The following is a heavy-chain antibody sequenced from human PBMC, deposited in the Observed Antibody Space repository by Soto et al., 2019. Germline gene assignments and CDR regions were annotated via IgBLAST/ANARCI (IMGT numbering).Heavy chain of an antibody. Sequence: EVQLLESGGGLVQPGGSLRLSCAASAFTFSSYAMTWVRQAPGEGLEWVSTISNSGGSTYYADSVKGRFTISRDNSKDTLYLQTNSLRVEDTAVYYCAKDSWGTVTGAFDIWGQGTMVTVSS. CDR2: ISNSGGST. CDR1: AFTFSSYA. CDR3: AKDSWGTVTGAFDI. J-gene: IGHJ3*02. V-gene: IGHV3-23*01. D-gene: IGHD4-17*01.